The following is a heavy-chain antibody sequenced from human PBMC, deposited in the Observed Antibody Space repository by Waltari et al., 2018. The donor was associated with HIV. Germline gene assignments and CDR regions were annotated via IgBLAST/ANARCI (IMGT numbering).Heavy chain of an antibody. V-gene: IGHV3-30*03. J-gene: IGHJ4*02. D-gene: IGHD3-10*01. CDR1: GFSFRNYA. CDR3: VVSSFDY. CDR2: ISYDETNE. Sequence: QVQLVESGGGVAQPGRSLRLSCADSGFSFRNYAMHWVRQAPGKGLEWLTLISYDETNENYTDSVRGRFTISRDNSKNMLYLQMNNLRPEDTAIYYCVVSSFDYWGQGTLVTVSS.